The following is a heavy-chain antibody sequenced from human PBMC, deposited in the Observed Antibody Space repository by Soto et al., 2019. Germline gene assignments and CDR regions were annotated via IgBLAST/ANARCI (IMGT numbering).Heavy chain of an antibody. CDR3: ARVFRLAVESSFFDY. CDR2: ISAYNGNP. J-gene: IGHJ4*02. V-gene: IGHV1-18*01. CDR1: CYKFTGYG. Sequence: VAPVKVSCKASCYKFTGYGIGWVRQAPGQGLEWMGWISAYNGNPSYAQKFQGRVTMTTDTSTSTAYMELRRLRADGTAVYFCARVFRLAVESSFFDYWGQGTLVTVPQ. D-gene: IGHD6-19*01.